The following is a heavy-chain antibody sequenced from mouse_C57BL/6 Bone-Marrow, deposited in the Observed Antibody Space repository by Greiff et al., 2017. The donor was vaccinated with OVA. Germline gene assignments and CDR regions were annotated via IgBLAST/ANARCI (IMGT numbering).Heavy chain of an antibody. D-gene: IGHD3-2*02. Sequence: VQLQQPGAELVRPGSSVKLSCKASGYTFTSYWMHWVKQRPIQGLEWIGNIDPSDSETHYNQKFKDKATLTVDKSSSTAYMQLSSLTSEDSAVYYCAREKAAHATEIDYWGQGTTLTVSS. J-gene: IGHJ2*01. V-gene: IGHV1-52*01. CDR1: GYTFTSYW. CDR3: AREKAAHATEIDY. CDR2: IDPSDSET.